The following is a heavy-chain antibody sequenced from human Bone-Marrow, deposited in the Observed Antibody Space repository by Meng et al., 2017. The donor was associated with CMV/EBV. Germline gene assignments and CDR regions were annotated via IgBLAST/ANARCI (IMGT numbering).Heavy chain of an antibody. CDR1: GYTFTSYG. J-gene: IGHJ2*01. CDR3: ARAGGWELLVGDWYFDL. D-gene: IGHD1-26*01. V-gene: IGHV1-18*01. CDR2: ISAYNGNT. Sequence: QFQLGHSGAEVKKPGAPVKVSCKAAGYTFTSYGISWVRQAPGQGLEWMGWISAYNGNTNYAQKLQGRVTMTTDTSTSTAYMELRSLRSDDTAVYYCARAGGWELLVGDWYFDLWGRGTLVTVSS.